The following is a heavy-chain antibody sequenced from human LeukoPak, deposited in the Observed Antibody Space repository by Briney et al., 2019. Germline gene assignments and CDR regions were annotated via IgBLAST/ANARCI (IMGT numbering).Heavy chain of an antibody. D-gene: IGHD1-26*01. CDR2: INHSGGST. CDR3: ARDSISGSYYCDY. J-gene: IGHJ4*02. Sequence: ASVKDSCKASGYTFTSYYMHWVRQAPGQGLEWMGIINHSGGSTRYAQKFQGRVTMTRDTYTSTVYMELSSLRSEDTAVYYCARDSISGSYYCDYWGQGPLVTVSS. CDR1: GYTFTSYY. V-gene: IGHV1-46*01.